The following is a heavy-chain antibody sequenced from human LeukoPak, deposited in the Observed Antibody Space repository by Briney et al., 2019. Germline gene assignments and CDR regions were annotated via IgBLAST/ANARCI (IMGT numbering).Heavy chain of an antibody. Sequence: GGSLRLSCAASGFPFSDYYMSWIRQAPGKGLEWVSYISGGSHIYYADSVKGRFTISRDNAKNSLFLQMKSLRAEDTAVYYCARAYSGYDLIPAYWGQGTLVTVSS. J-gene: IGHJ4*02. CDR2: ISGGSHI. CDR3: ARAYSGYDLIPAY. D-gene: IGHD5-12*01. CDR1: GFPFSDYY. V-gene: IGHV3-11*01.